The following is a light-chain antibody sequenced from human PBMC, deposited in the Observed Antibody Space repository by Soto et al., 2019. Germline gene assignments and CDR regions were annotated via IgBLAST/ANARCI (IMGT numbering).Light chain of an antibody. CDR1: SSNIGSNT. V-gene: IGLV1-44*01. CDR3: AAWDDSLIGFYV. CDR2: NTN. Sequence: QSVLTQPPSASATPGQRVTISSSGSSSNIGSNTVSWYQQLPGTAPKLLIYNTNQRPSGVPDRFSGSKSGTSASLAISGLQSEDEADYYCAAWDDSLIGFYVFGTGTKVTVL. J-gene: IGLJ1*01.